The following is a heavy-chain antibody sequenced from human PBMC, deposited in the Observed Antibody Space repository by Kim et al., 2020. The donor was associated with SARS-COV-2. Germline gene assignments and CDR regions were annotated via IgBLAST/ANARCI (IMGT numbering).Heavy chain of an antibody. D-gene: IGHD2-21*01. CDR2: SNPDRDGT. J-gene: IGHJ4*02. Sequence: ASVKVSCKASGYSFTNYFIYWVRQAPGQGLEWIGTSNPDRDGTWYAHAFRGRVTVTADTSASTVYMELSSLQVEDTAIYYCARGLCGGRSCSWDYWGQGTLVTVSS. CDR3: ARGLCGGRSCSWDY. CDR1: GYSFTNYF. V-gene: IGHV1-46*01.